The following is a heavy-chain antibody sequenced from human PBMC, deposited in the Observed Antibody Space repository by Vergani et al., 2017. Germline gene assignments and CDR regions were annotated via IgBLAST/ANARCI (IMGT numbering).Heavy chain of an antibody. CDR2: ISWNSGSI. J-gene: IGHJ2*01. Sequence: EVQLVESGGGLVQPGRSLRLSCAASGLTFDDYAMHWVRNAPGKGLEWVSGISWNSGSIGYADSVKGRFTISRDNAKNSLYLQMNSLRAEDTALYYCAKDHYDFWSGYPNLSPFDLWGRGTLVTVSS. CDR1: GLTFDDYA. D-gene: IGHD3-3*01. CDR3: AKDHYDFWSGYPNLSPFDL. V-gene: IGHV3-9*01.